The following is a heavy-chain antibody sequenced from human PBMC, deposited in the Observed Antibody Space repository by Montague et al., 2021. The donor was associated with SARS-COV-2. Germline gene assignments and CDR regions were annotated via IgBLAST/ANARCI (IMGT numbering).Heavy chain of an antibody. V-gene: IGHV6-1*01. J-gene: IGHJ6*02. CDR3: ARDAANTRIAVAGYYHYYAMDV. D-gene: IGHD6-19*01. CDR2: TYFRSQWYS. Sequence: CAISGDSVSSNSAAWNWIRQSPSRGLEWLGRTYFRSQWYSDYAVSVKSRITINPDTSKNQFSLQLNSVTPEDTAVYYCARDAANTRIAVAGYYHYYAMDVWGQGTTVTVSS. CDR1: GDSVSSNSAA.